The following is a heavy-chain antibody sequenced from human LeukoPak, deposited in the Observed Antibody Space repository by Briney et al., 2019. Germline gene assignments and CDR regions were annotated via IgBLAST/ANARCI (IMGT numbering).Heavy chain of an antibody. CDR2: ISSSSSYI. Sequence: GGSLRLACAASGFTFREYSMKWVRQAPGQGLEWGSYISSSSSYIYYADSVKGRFTVSRDSDTNSLFLQMNSLRAEDTAVYFCARGPVHTDMLLGYMDVWGKGTTVTVSS. V-gene: IGHV3-21*06. D-gene: IGHD1-1*01. CDR1: GFTFREYS. CDR3: ARGPVHTDMLLGYMDV. J-gene: IGHJ6*03.